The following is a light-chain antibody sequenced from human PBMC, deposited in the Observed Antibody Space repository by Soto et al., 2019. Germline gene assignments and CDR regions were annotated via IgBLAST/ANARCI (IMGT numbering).Light chain of an antibody. V-gene: IGKV3-15*01. CDR2: GAS. J-gene: IGKJ1*01. CDR1: QSVSSN. Sequence: EIVMTQSPATLSVSPGERATLSCRASQSVSSNLAWYQQKPGQSPRLLIYGASTRATGIPARFSGSGSGTEFTLTIGSLQSEDFAIYYCQQYSNWPWVTFGPGTKVEIK. CDR3: QQYSNWPWVT.